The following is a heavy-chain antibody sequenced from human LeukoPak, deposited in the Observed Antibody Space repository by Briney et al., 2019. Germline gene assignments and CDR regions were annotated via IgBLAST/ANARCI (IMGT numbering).Heavy chain of an antibody. Sequence: GESLKISCKGSGYSFTTYWIGWVRQIPGKGLEWMGIIYPGDSDTRYSPSFQGQVTISADKSISTAYLQWSRLKASDTVMYYCARGIAAAAVTTFDYWGQGTLVTVSS. CDR1: GYSFTTYW. V-gene: IGHV5-51*01. CDR3: ARGIAAAAVTTFDY. CDR2: IYPGDSDT. J-gene: IGHJ4*02. D-gene: IGHD6-13*01.